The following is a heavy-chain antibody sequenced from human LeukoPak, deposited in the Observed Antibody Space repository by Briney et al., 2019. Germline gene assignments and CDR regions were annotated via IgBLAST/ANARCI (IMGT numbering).Heavy chain of an antibody. CDR1: GGSFSGYY. CDR3: ARWQGIATAHNYYYYGLDV. Sequence: NPSETLSLTCAVYGGSFSGYYWSWIRQPPGKGLEWIGEINHSGSTNYNPSLKSRVTISVDTSKNQFSLKLSSVTAADTAVYYCARWQGIATAHNYYYYGLDVWGQGTTVTVSS. D-gene: IGHD6-13*01. V-gene: IGHV4-34*01. CDR2: INHSGST. J-gene: IGHJ6*02.